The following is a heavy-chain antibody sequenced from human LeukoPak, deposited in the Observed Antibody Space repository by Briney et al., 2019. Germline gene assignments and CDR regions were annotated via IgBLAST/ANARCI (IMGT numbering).Heavy chain of an antibody. CDR3: ARRRDYFDY. J-gene: IGHJ4*02. Sequence: PGGPQRLSCAASGFPFNHYYMSWIRQAPGKGLEWVSYISSGSSNIYYADSVKCRFTSSRDNAKNSLYLSMNSLRAEDTSVYYCARRRDYFDYWGQGTLVTVSP. V-gene: IGHV3-11*01. CDR1: GFPFNHYY. CDR2: ISSGSSNI.